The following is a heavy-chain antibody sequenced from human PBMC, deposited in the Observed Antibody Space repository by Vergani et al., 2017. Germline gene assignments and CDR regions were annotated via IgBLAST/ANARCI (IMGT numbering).Heavy chain of an antibody. D-gene: IGHD3-10*01. V-gene: IGHV4-4*07. J-gene: IGHJ5*02. CDR2: IHSSGTT. CDR3: ARDSWTSELRGVYWFDT. CDR1: GFTFSSYA. Sequence: VQLLESGGGLVQPGGSLRLSCAASGFTFSSYAMSWIRQPAGKGLEWIGRIHSSGTTNYNPSLKSRVTLSVDTSKNQLSLRMTSVTAADTAVYYCARDSWTSELRGVYWFDTWGQGTLVSVSS.